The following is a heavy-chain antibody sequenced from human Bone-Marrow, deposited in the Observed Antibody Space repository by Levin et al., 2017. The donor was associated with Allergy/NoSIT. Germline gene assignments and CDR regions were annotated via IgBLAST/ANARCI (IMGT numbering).Heavy chain of an antibody. CDR1: GFTFSKFS. Sequence: GSLRLSCAASGFTFSKFSMHWVRQAPGKGLEWVASISSNSGYKYYANIVRGRFTVSRDYSLYLEMSSLTGADSGVYFCARRTGDYDRPFDLWGQGVVVTVSS. D-gene: IGHD4-17*01. CDR3: ARRTGDYDRPFDL. J-gene: IGHJ5*02. CDR2: ISSNSGYK. V-gene: IGHV3-21*01.